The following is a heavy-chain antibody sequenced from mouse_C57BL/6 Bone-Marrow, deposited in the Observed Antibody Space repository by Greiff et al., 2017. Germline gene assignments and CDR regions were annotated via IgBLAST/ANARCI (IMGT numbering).Heavy chain of an antibody. CDR3: ARDHYSNFSYYAMDY. D-gene: IGHD2-5*01. CDR2: ISYDGSN. J-gene: IGHJ4*01. V-gene: IGHV3-6*01. CDR1: GYSITSGYY. Sequence: EVKLQESGPGLVKPSQSLSLTCSVTGYSITSGYYWNWIRQFPGNKLEWMGYISYDGSNNYNPSLKNRISITRDTSKNQFFLKLNSVTTEDTATYYCARDHYSNFSYYAMDYWGQGASVTVSS.